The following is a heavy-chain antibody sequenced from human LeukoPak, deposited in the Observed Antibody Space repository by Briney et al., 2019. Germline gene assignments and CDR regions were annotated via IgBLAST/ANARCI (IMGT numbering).Heavy chain of an antibody. D-gene: IGHD3-10*01. V-gene: IGHV3-23*01. CDR3: ARGSNWFDP. Sequence: PGGSLRLSYTASGIMFSGYWMSWVRQAPGKGLEWVSAISGSGGSTYYADSVKGRFTISRDNSKNTLYLQMNSLRAEDTAVYYCARGSNWFDPWGQGTLVTVSS. CDR2: ISGSGGST. J-gene: IGHJ5*02. CDR1: GIMFSGYW.